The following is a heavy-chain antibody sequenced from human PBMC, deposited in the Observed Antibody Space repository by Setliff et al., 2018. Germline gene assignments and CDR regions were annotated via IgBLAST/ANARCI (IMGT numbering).Heavy chain of an antibody. CDR1: GGSITNYY. V-gene: IGHV4-59*08. CDR3: ARHHAQYYSDSSGYFYEDWYFDL. Sequence: PSETLSLTCTVSGGSITNYYWSWIRQPPGKGLEYIGYIYYTGSTNSNPSLKSRVTISVDTSKNQFSLKLSSVTAADTAVYYCARHHAQYYSDSSGYFYEDWYFDLWGRGTLVTVSS. D-gene: IGHD3-22*01. CDR2: IYYTGST. J-gene: IGHJ2*01.